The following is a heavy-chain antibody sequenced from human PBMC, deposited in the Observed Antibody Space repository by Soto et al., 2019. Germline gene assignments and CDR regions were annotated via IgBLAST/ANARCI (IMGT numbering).Heavy chain of an antibody. Sequence: GGSLRLSCAASGFTFSSYWMSWVRQAPGKGLEWVANIKQDGSEKYYVDSVKGRFTISRDNAKNSLYLQMNSLRAEDTAVYYCAGDSSGYYYIMAAFDIWGQGTMVTVSS. CDR3: AGDSSGYYYIMAAFDI. CDR2: IKQDGSEK. V-gene: IGHV3-7*01. CDR1: GFTFSSYW. J-gene: IGHJ3*02. D-gene: IGHD3-22*01.